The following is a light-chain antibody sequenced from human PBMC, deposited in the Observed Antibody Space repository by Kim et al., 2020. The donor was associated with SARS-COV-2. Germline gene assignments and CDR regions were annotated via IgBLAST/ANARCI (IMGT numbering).Light chain of an antibody. CDR1: ALPNKY. V-gene: IGLV3-25*03. CDR3: QSADSSGTYHVI. Sequence: PGQTARITCSGDALPNKYAYWYQQKPGQAPVVVIYKDSERPSGIPERFSGSSSGTTVTLTISGVQAEDEADYYCQSADSSGTYHVIFGGGTQLTVL. J-gene: IGLJ2*01. CDR2: KDS.